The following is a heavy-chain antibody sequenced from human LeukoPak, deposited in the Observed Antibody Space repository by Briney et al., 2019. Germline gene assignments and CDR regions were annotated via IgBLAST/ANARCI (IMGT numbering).Heavy chain of an antibody. CDR3: ARKHDTGVFRMDP. D-gene: IGHD1-14*01. Sequence: SETLSLTCAVYGGSFSGYYWSWIRQPPGKGLEWIGEINHSGSTNYNPSLKSRVTISVDTSKNQFSLKLSSVTAADTAVYHCARKHDTGVFRMDPWGQGALVTVSS. J-gene: IGHJ5*02. CDR2: INHSGST. V-gene: IGHV4-34*01. CDR1: GGSFSGYY.